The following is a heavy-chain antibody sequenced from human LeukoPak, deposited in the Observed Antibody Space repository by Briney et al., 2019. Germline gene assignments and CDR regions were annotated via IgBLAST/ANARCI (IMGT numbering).Heavy chain of an antibody. Sequence: PSETLSLTCTVSGGSISSYYWSWIRQPAGKGLEWIGRIYTSGSTNYTPSLKSRVTISVDKSKNQFSLKLSSVTAADTAVYYCARGDSSGWYAPSTYNWFDPWGQGTLVTVSS. CDR3: ARGDSSGWYAPSTYNWFDP. CDR2: IYTSGST. D-gene: IGHD6-19*01. CDR1: GGSISSYY. V-gene: IGHV4-4*07. J-gene: IGHJ5*02.